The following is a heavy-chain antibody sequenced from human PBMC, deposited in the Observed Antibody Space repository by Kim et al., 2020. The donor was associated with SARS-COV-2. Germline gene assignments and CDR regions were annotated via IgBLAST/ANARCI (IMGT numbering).Heavy chain of an antibody. CDR1: GGSFSGYY. Sequence: SETLSLTCAVYGGSFSGYYWSWIRQPPGKGLEWIGEINHSGSTNYNPSLKSRVTISVDTSKNQFSLKLSSVTAADTAVYYCARATDYYDSSGYTIDYWG. D-gene: IGHD3-22*01. CDR2: INHSGST. CDR3: ARATDYYDSSGYTIDY. V-gene: IGHV4-34*01. J-gene: IGHJ4*01.